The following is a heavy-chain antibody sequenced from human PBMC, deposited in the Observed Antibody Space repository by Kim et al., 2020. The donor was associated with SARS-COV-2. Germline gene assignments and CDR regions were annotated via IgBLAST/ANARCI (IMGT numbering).Heavy chain of an antibody. CDR1: GFTFSSYS. CDR3: AREPVQLVGPRAVDV. CDR2: ISSSSSYI. Sequence: GGSLRLSCAASGFTFSSYSMNWVRQAPGKGLEWVSSISSSSSYIYYADSVKGRFTISRDNAKNSLYLQMNSLRAEDTAVYYCAREPVQLVGPRAVDVWGQGTTVTVSS. V-gene: IGHV3-21*01. D-gene: IGHD6-13*01. J-gene: IGHJ6*02.